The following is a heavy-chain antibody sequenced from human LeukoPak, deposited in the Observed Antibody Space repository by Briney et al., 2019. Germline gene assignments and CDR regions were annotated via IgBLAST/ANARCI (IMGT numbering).Heavy chain of an antibody. CDR1: GDSISSGDYY. V-gene: IGHV4-61*02. D-gene: IGHD3-16*01. CDR2: IYTSGST. J-gene: IGHJ6*03. CDR3: ARGQRAGGNYYYYYYMDV. Sequence: PSETLSLTCTVSGDSISSGDYYWSWIRQPAGKGLEWIGRIYTSGSTNYNPSLKSRVTMSVDTSKNQFSLKLSSVTAADTAVYYCARGQRAGGNYYYYYYMDVWGKGTTVTISS.